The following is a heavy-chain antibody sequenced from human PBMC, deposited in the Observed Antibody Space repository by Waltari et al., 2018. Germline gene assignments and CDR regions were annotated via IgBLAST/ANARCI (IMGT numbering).Heavy chain of an antibody. CDR1: GFTFSSYW. Sequence: EVQLVESGGGLVQPGGSLRLSCAASGFTFSSYWMSWVRQAPGKGLEWVANIKQDGSEKDYVDSVKGRFTSSRDNAKNSLYLQMNSLRAEDTAVYYWARAARVTGRWLPHDYWGQGTLVTVSS. J-gene: IGHJ4*02. D-gene: IGHD3-10*01. CDR3: ARAARVTGRWLPHDY. CDR2: IKQDGSEK. V-gene: IGHV3-7*01.